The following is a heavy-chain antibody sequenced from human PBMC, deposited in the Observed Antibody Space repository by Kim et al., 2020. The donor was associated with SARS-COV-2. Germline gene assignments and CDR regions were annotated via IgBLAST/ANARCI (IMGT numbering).Heavy chain of an antibody. V-gene: IGHV3-33*05. Sequence: GGSLRLSCAASGFTFSSYGMHWVRQAPGKGLEWVAVISYDGSNKYYADSVKGRFTISRDNSKNTLYLQMNSLRAEDTAVYYCARDEWELPLDYWGQGTLVTVSS. CDR1: GFTFSSYG. CDR3: ARDEWELPLDY. J-gene: IGHJ4*02. D-gene: IGHD1-26*01. CDR2: ISYDGSNK.